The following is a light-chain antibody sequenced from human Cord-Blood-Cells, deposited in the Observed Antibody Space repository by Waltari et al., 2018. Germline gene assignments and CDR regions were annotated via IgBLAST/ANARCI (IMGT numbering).Light chain of an antibody. CDR1: QSISSY. V-gene: IGKV1-39*01. CDR2: AAS. Sequence: DIQMTQSPSSLSASVGDRVTITCRASQSISSYLNWYQQKPGKAPKLLIYAASSLQSGVPSMCSGSGSATDFTLIISRLQPEDVATYYCQQSYSTPWTFGQGTKVEIK. CDR3: QQSYSTPWT. J-gene: IGKJ1*01.